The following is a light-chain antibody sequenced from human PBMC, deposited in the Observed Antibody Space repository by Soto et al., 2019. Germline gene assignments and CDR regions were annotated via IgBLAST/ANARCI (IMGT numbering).Light chain of an antibody. Sequence: QLVLTQSPSASASLGASVKLTCTLSSGHSSYDIAWHQQQPEKGPRYLMKVSSDGSHIKGDGIPDRFSGSSSGAERYLTISSLQSEDEADYYCQTWGTGRFGGGTKLTVL. J-gene: IGLJ3*02. CDR3: QTWGTGR. CDR1: SGHSSYD. V-gene: IGLV4-69*01. CDR2: VSSDGSH.